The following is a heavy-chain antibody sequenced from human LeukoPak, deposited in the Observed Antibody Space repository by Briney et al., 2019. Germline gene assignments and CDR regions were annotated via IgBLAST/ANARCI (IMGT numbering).Heavy chain of an antibody. CDR1: GDSISSNY. J-gene: IGHJ4*02. V-gene: IGHV4-59*08. CDR3: ARHPANSPFDY. Sequence: PTETLSLTCTVSGDSISSNYWSWIWQPPGKGLEWIGFNTHYNPSLKSRVTISIDTSKNQLSLKLSSVTAADTAMYYCARHPANSPFDYWGQGTLVTVSS. D-gene: IGHD5-18*01. CDR2: NT.